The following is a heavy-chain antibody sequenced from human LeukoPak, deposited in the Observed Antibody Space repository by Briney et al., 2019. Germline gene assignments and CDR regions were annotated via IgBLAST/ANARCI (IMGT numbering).Heavy chain of an antibody. V-gene: IGHV3-21*01. CDR1: GFTFSSYS. CDR3: ARADSSSWYGYMDV. D-gene: IGHD6-13*01. CDR2: ISSSSSYI. J-gene: IGHJ6*03. Sequence: GGSLRLSCAASGFTFSSYSMNWVRQAPGKGLEWVSSISSSSSYIYYADSVKGRFTISRDNSKNTLYLQMNSLRAEDTAVYYCARADSSSWYGYMDVWGKGTTVTVSS.